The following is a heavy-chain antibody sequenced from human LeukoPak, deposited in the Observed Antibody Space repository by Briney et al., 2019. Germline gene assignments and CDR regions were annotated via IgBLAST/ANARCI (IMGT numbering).Heavy chain of an antibody. CDR3: AKDSRGRGSYHNWFDP. D-gene: IGHD1-26*01. CDR1: GFTFSSYA. Sequence: PGGSLRLSCAASGFTFSSYAMSWVRQAPGKGLEWVSAISGSGGSTYYADSVKGRFTISRDNSKNTLYLQMNSLRAEDTAVYYCAKDSRGRGSYHNWFDPWGQGTLVTVSS. J-gene: IGHJ5*02. CDR2: ISGSGGST. V-gene: IGHV3-23*01.